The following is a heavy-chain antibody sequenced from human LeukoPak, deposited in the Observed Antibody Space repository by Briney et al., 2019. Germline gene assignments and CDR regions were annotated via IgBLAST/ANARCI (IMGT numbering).Heavy chain of an antibody. CDR1: GFTFDDYA. CDR3: AKDRGSSWYGIGY. V-gene: IGHV3-9*01. J-gene: IGHJ4*02. Sequence: GRSLRLSCAASGFTFDDYAMHWVRQAPGKGLEWVSGISWNSGSIGYADSVKGRFTISRDNAKNSLYLQMNSLRAEDTALYYCAKDRGSSWYGIGYWGQGTLVTVSS. CDR2: ISWNSGSI. D-gene: IGHD6-13*01.